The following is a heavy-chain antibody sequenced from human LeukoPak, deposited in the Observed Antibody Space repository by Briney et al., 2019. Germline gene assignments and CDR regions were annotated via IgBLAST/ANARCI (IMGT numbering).Heavy chain of an antibody. V-gene: IGHV4-59*01. J-gene: IGHJ5*02. CDR3: ARAGLLNWFDP. D-gene: IGHD5-18*01. CDR1: GGSISSYY. CDR2: IYYSGST. Sequence: PSETLSLTCTVSGGSISSYYWSWIRQPPGKGLEWIGYIYYSGSTNYNPSLKSRATISVDTSKNQFSLKLSSVTAADTAVYYCARAGLLNWFDPWGQGTLVTISS.